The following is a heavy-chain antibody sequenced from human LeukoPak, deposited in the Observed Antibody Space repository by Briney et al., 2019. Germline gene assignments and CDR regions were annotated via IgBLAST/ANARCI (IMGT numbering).Heavy chain of an antibody. CDR2: INPSGGST. CDR3: ARDDGVGATTTRWIDY. J-gene: IGHJ4*02. Sequence: ASVKVSCKASGYTFTSYYMHWVRQAPGQGLEWMGIINPSGGSTSYAQKFQGRVTMTRDTSTSTVYMELSSLRSEDTAVYYCARDDGVGATTTRWIDYWGQGTLVTVSS. CDR1: GYTFTSYY. D-gene: IGHD1-26*01. V-gene: IGHV1-46*01.